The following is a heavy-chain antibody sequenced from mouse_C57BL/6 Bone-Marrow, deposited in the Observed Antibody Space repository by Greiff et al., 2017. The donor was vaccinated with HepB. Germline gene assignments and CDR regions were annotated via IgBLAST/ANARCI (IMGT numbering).Heavy chain of an antibody. CDR3: AREQEYYYGRGEYAMDY. J-gene: IGHJ4*01. Sequence: DVKLVESGGGLVKPGGSLKLSCAASGFTFSSYTMSWVRQTPEKRLEWVATISGGGGNIYYPDSVKGRFTISRDNAKNTLYLQMSSLRSEDTALYYCAREQEYYYGRGEYAMDYWGQGTSVTVSS. V-gene: IGHV5-9*01. CDR1: GFTFSSYT. CDR2: ISGGGGNI. D-gene: IGHD1-1*01.